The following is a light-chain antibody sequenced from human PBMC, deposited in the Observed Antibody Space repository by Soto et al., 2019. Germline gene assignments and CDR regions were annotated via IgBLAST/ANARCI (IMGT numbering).Light chain of an antibody. J-gene: IGLJ1*01. CDR1: SSDVWGYNH. V-gene: IGLV2-23*01. CDR3: CSYASSSTCV. CDR2: EGS. Sequence: QSALTQPASVSGSPGQSITISCTGTSSDVWGYNHVSWYQQHPGKAPKLMIYEGSKRPSGVSNRFSGTKSSNTASLTISGLQAEDAADYYCCSYASSSTCVFGTGTTLTVL.